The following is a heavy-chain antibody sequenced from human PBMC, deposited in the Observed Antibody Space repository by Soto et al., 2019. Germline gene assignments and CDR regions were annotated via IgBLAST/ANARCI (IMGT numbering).Heavy chain of an antibody. Sequence: GASVKVSCKASGGTFSSYTISWVRQAPGQGLEWMGRIIPILGIANYAQKFQGRVTITADKSTSTAYMELSSLRSEDTAVYYCARDRIAAAGILSYYYNAMDVWGQGTTVTVSS. D-gene: IGHD6-13*01. CDR2: IIPILGIA. J-gene: IGHJ6*02. CDR3: ARDRIAAAGILSYYYNAMDV. V-gene: IGHV1-69*04. CDR1: GGTFSSYT.